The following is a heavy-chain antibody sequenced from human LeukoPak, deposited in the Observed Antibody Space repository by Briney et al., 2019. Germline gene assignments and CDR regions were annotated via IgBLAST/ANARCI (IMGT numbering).Heavy chain of an antibody. J-gene: IGHJ4*02. CDR1: GFTFGDYG. Sequence: PGGSLRLSCTASGFTFGDYGMSWVRQAPGKGLEWVGFIRSKTHGGTTDYAASVKGRLTISRDDSKSTAYLLMNSLKTEDTAVYYCSRFSLLRGVYYFDFWGQGTLVTVSS. CDR2: IRSKTHGGTT. CDR3: SRFSLLRGVYYFDF. D-gene: IGHD3-10*01. V-gene: IGHV3-49*04.